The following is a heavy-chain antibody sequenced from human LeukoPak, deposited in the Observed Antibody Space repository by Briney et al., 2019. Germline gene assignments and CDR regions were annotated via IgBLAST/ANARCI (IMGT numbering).Heavy chain of an antibody. CDR1: GYTFTGYY. Sequence: ASVKVSCKASGYTFTGYYIHWVRQAPGQGLEWMGWINPDSGGTNSAQNFQGRVTMTRDTSISTACMELNRLRSDDTAVYYCARDTVVMSTPYYYYYGMDVWGQGTTVTVSS. J-gene: IGHJ6*02. CDR2: INPDSGGT. D-gene: IGHD4-23*01. V-gene: IGHV1-2*02. CDR3: ARDTVVMSTPYYYYYGMDV.